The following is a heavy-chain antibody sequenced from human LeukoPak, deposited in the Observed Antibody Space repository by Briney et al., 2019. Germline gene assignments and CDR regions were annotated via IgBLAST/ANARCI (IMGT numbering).Heavy chain of an antibody. Sequence: SVKVSCKASGGTFSSYAISWVRQAPGQGLEWMGGIIPIFGTANYAQEFQGRVTITTDESTSTAYMELSSLRSEDTAVYYCASDTAMATFDYWGQGTLVTVSS. CDR3: ASDTAMATFDY. D-gene: IGHD5-18*01. V-gene: IGHV1-69*05. CDR2: IIPIFGTA. CDR1: GGTFSSYA. J-gene: IGHJ4*02.